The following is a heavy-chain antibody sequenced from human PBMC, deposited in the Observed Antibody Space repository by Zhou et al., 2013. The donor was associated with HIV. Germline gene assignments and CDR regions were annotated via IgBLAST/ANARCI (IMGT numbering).Heavy chain of an antibody. CDR3: ARDLLPTTSWTDSYYYGMDV. Sequence: QVHLGQSGAEVKKPGSSIKVSCKASGGNFNTYAINWVRQAPGQGLEWMGGIIPLFDEPNYAQKFKGKVTITTDKSTNTAYMELTSLRSEDTAVYYCARDLLPTTSWTDSYYYGMDVWGQGTTVTVAS. CDR1: GGNFNTYA. D-gene: IGHD2-2*01. J-gene: IGHJ6*02. V-gene: IGHV1-69*05. CDR2: IIPLFDEP.